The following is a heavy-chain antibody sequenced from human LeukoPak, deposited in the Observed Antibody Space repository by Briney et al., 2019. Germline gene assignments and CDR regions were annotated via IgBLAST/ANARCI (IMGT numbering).Heavy chain of an antibody. J-gene: IGHJ4*02. CDR2: IWHDGSKK. CDR1: GFTFNTYD. V-gene: IGHV3-33*01. D-gene: IGHD6-19*01. Sequence: AGSLRLSCAASGFTFNTYDIHWVRQAPGKGLEWVAVIWHDGSKKYYADSVEGRFTISRDNSKNTVYLQMNSLRAEDTAVYYCATVGYTSGWYYFASWGQGTLVTVSS. CDR3: ATVGYTSGWYYFAS.